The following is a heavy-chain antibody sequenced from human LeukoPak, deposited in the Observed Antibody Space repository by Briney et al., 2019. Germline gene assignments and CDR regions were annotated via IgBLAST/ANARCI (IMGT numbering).Heavy chain of an antibody. V-gene: IGHV3-23*01. CDR2: ISGSGGST. CDR3: AKDLDRTVNNWFDP. Sequence: GGSLRLSCAASGFTFSSYVMSWVRQAPGKGLEWVSAISGSGGSTYYADSVKGRFTISRDNSKNTLYLQMNSLRAEDTAVYYCAKDLDRTVNNWFDPWGQGTLVTVSS. CDR1: GFTFSSYV. D-gene: IGHD4-11*01. J-gene: IGHJ5*02.